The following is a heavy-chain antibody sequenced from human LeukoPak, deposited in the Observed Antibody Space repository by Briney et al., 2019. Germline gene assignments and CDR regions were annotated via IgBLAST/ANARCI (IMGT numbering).Heavy chain of an antibody. Sequence: PSETLSLTCTVSGGSISSGSYYWSWIRQPAGKGLEWIGRIYTSGSTNYNPSLKSRVTISVDTSKNQFSLKLSSVTAADTAVYYCARLGDILTGYLNWFDPWGQGTLVTVSS. V-gene: IGHV4-61*02. D-gene: IGHD3-9*01. J-gene: IGHJ5*02. CDR1: GGSISSGSYY. CDR2: IYTSGST. CDR3: ARLGDILTGYLNWFDP.